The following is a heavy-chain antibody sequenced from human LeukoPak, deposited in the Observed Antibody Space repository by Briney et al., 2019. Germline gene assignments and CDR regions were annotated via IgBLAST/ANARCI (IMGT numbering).Heavy chain of an antibody. D-gene: IGHD2-21*02. CDR1: GGSFSGYY. J-gene: IGHJ4*02. CDR3: ARGVPPNDCGGDRYPRWLYYFDY. Sequence: PSETLSLTCAVYGGSFSGYYWSWIRQPPGKGLEWIGEINHSGSTNYNPPLKSRVTISVDTSKNQFSLKLSSVTAADTAVYYCARGVPPNDCGGDRYPRWLYYFDYWGQGTLVTVSS. V-gene: IGHV4-34*01. CDR2: INHSGST.